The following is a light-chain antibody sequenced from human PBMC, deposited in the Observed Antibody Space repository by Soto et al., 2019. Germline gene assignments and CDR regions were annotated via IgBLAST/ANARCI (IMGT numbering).Light chain of an antibody. CDR2: DAS. J-gene: IGKJ1*01. CDR1: QGIRSW. Sequence: DIQMTQSPSSVPASVGDRVTITCRASQGIRSWLAWYQQKPGKAPKLLIYDASSLESGVPSRFSGSGSGTDFTLTISGLQPNDFATYYCQQYNTYSRTFGQGTKVDIK. V-gene: IGKV1-5*01. CDR3: QQYNTYSRT.